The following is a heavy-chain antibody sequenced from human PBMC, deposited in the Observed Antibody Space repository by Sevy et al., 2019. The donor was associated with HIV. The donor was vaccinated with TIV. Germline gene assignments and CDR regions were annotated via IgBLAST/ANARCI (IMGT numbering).Heavy chain of an antibody. CDR2: ISSSGSTI. J-gene: IGHJ6*02. CDR1: GFTFSSYE. V-gene: IGHV3-48*03. D-gene: IGHD5-18*01. Sequence: GGSLRLSCAASGFTFSSYEMNWVRQAPGKGLEWVSYISSSGSTIYYADSVKGRFTISRDNAKNSLYLQMISLRAEDTAVYYCARVLGYSYGHAAASFVQWPTGLYYYYYGMDVWGQGTTVTVSS. CDR3: ARVLGYSYGHAAASFVQWPTGLYYYYYGMDV.